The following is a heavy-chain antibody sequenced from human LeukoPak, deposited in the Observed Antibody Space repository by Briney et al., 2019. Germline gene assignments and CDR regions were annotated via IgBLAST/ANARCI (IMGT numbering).Heavy chain of an antibody. CDR3: ASHGYSGYDGLKYFDY. J-gene: IGHJ4*02. Sequence: ASVKVSCKASGGTFSSYAISWVRQAPGQGLEWMGRIIPILGIANYAQKFQGRVTITADKSTSTAYMELSSLRSEDTAVYYCASHGYSGYDGLKYFDYWGQGTLVTVSS. D-gene: IGHD5-12*01. CDR2: IIPILGIA. CDR1: GGTFSSYA. V-gene: IGHV1-69*04.